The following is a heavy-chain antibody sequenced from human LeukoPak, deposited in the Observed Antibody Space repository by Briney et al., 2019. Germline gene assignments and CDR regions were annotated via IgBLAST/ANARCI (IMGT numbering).Heavy chain of an antibody. CDR2: ISGSGGST. V-gene: IGHV3-23*01. CDR1: GFTLSSYA. J-gene: IGHJ4*02. CDR3: AKDRLGNYGSGSSFDY. D-gene: IGHD3-10*01. Sequence: PGGSLRLSCAASGFTLSSYAMNWVRQAPGKGLEWVSTISGSGGSTYYAGSVKGRFTISRDNSKNTLYLQMNSLRAEDTAVYYCAKDRLGNYGSGSSFDYWGQGTLVTVSS.